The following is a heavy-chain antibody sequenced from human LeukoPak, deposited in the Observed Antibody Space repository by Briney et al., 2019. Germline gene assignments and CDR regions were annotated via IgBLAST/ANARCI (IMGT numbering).Heavy chain of an antibody. J-gene: IGHJ4*02. D-gene: IGHD4-17*01. V-gene: IGHV1-69*13. CDR2: IIPIFGTA. CDR1: GGTFSSYA. CDR3: ARGALYGEYVEDY. Sequence: ASVKVSCKASGGTFSSYAISWVRQAPGQGLEWMGGIIPIFGTANYAQKFQGRVTITADESTSTAYMELRSLRSDDTAVYYCARGALYGEYVEDYWGQGTLVTVSS.